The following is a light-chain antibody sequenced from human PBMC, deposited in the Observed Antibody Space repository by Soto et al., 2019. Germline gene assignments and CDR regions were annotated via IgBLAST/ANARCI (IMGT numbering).Light chain of an antibody. CDR2: DVS. Sequence: QSALTQPRSASGSPGQSVTISCTGTSSDVGGYNYVSWYQQHPGKAPKLMIYDVSKRPSGVPDRFSGSKSGNTASLTISGLQAEDEADYYCCSYAGSYTFDVFGTGTKV. CDR3: CSYAGSYTFDV. CDR1: SSDVGGYNY. J-gene: IGLJ1*01. V-gene: IGLV2-11*01.